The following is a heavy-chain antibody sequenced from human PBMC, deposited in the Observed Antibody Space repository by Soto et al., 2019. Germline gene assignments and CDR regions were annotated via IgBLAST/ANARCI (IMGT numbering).Heavy chain of an antibody. D-gene: IGHD3-16*01. J-gene: IGHJ4*02. CDR3: ARDPWAADY. CDR1: GFTVSTKY. CDR2: IYSGGST. Sequence: EVQLVESGGGLVQPGGSLRLSCAASGFTVSTKYMSWVRQAPGKGLEWVSVIYSGGSTFYADSVRGRFTISRDNSKNTVNLQMNSLRADDTAMYYCARDPWAADYWGQGPLVTVSS. V-gene: IGHV3-66*01.